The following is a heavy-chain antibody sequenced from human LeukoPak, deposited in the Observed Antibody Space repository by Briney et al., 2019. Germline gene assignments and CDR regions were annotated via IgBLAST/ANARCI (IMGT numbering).Heavy chain of an antibody. V-gene: IGHV1-18*01. J-gene: IGHJ4*02. CDR3: AREFGDGDRRWGVFDY. Sequence: ASVKVSCKASGYTFTSYGISWVRQAPGQGLEWMGWISACNGNTNYAQKLQGRVTMTTDTSTSTAYMELSSLRSEDTAVYYCAREFGDGDRRWGVFDYWGQGTLVTVSS. CDR2: ISACNGNT. D-gene: IGHD3-10*01. CDR1: GYTFTSYG.